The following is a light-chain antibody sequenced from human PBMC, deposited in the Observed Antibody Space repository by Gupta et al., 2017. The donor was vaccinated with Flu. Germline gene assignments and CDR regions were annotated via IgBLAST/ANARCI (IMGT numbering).Light chain of an antibody. CDR2: KAS. Sequence: PTPGYPSVGDRVTITCLVRNSSSSWFDWHQQKPGKSPKVLIYKASSLASGVPERFSGSGSGTEFTLTISRVQADDFAIYYCQQANSYSPTFGQGTKLEIK. CDR1: NSSSSW. V-gene: IGKV1-5*03. CDR3: QQANSYSPT. J-gene: IGKJ1*01.